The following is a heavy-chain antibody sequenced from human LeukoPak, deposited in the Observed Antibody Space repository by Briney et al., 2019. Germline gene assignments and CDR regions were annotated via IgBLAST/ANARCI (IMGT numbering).Heavy chain of an antibody. CDR1: GYTFTSSD. J-gene: IGHJ4*02. CDR2: ISAYNGNT. Sequence: ASVKVSCKTSGYTFTSSDISWVRQAPGQGLEWMGWISAYNGNTNYAQKLQGRVTMTTDTSTSTAYMELRSLRSDDTAVYYCARGGGSMTTVTNVDYWGQGTLVTVSS. CDR3: ARGGGSMTTVTNVDY. D-gene: IGHD4-11*01. V-gene: IGHV1-18*01.